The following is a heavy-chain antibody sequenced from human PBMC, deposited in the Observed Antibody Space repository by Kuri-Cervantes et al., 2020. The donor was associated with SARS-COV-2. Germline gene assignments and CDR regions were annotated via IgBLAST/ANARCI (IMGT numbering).Heavy chain of an antibody. Sequence: ASVKVSCKASGYTFTGYYMHWVRQAPGQGLEWMGRINPNSGGTNYAQKFQGRVTMTRDTSISTAYMELSRLRSDDTAVYYCAVYCSSTSCYNQWGQGTLVTVSS. V-gene: IGHV1-2*06. CDR1: GYTFTGYY. CDR2: INPNSGGT. J-gene: IGHJ4*02. D-gene: IGHD2-2*02. CDR3: AVYCSSTSCYNQ.